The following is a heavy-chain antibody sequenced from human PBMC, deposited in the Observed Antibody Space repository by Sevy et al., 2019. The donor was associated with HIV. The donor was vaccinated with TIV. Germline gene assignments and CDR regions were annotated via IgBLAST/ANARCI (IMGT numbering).Heavy chain of an antibody. D-gene: IGHD2-8*01. CDR1: GFTFSSYW. V-gene: IGHV3-7*03. Sequence: GGSLRLSCAASGFTFSSYWMSWVRQAPGKGLEWVANIKQEGSEKYYVDSVKGRFTSSRDTAKNSLYLQMNSLRAEDTDVYYCAGRGVYDYYYYMDVWGKGTTVTVSS. J-gene: IGHJ6*03. CDR2: IKQEGSEK. CDR3: AGRGVYDYYYYMDV.